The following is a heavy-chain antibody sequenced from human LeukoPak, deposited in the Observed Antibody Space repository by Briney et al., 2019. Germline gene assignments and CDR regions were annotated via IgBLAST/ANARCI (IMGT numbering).Heavy chain of an antibody. CDR2: ISGSGGST. J-gene: IGHJ4*02. V-gene: IGHV3-23*01. D-gene: IGHD3-10*01. CDR1: GFTFSSYA. Sequence: GGSLRLSCAASGFTFSSYAMSWVRQAPGKGLEWVSAISGSGGSTYYADSVKGRFTISRDNSKNTLYLQMNSLRAEDTAVYYCAKVLESSFGGLLSFDYWGQGTLVTVSS. CDR3: AKVLESSFGGLLSFDY.